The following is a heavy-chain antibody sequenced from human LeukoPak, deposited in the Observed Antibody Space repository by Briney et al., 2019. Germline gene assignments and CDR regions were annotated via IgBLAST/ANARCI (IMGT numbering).Heavy chain of an antibody. J-gene: IGHJ3*02. Sequence: PSETLSLTCTVSGGSISSYYWSWIRQPPGKGPEWIGYIYYSGSTNYNPSLKSRVTISVDTSKNQFSLKLSSVTAADTAVYYCARDRAYCSGGSCYDDAFDIWGQGTMVTVSS. CDR3: ARDRAYCSGGSCYDDAFDI. CDR1: GGSISSYY. D-gene: IGHD2-15*01. CDR2: IYYSGST. V-gene: IGHV4-59*01.